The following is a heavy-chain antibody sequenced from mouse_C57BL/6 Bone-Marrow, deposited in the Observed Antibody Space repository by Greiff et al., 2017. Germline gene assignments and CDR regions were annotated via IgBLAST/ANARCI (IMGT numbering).Heavy chain of an antibody. J-gene: IGHJ3*01. V-gene: IGHV1-81*01. CDR2: IYPRSGNT. Sequence: VQLQQSGAELARPGASVKLSCKASGYTFTSYGISWVKQRTGQGLEWIGEIYPRSGNTYSNEKFKGKATLTADKSSSTAYMELRSLTSEGAAVYFCAREEANWDFAYWGQGTLVTVSA. D-gene: IGHD4-1*01. CDR1: GYTFTSYG. CDR3: AREEANWDFAY.